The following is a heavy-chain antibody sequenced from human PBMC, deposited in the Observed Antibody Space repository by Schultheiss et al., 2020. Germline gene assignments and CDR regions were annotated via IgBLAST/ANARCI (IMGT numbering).Heavy chain of an antibody. CDR2: ISSSSSYT. Sequence: GGSLRLSCAASGFTFSSYAMSWVRQAPGKGLEWVSYISSSSSYTNYADSVKGRFTISRDNAKNSLYLQMNSLRAEDTAVYYCARNKDRPDYWGQGTLVTVSS. V-gene: IGHV3-11*03. D-gene: IGHD1-14*01. CDR3: ARNKDRPDY. J-gene: IGHJ4*02. CDR1: GFTFSSYA.